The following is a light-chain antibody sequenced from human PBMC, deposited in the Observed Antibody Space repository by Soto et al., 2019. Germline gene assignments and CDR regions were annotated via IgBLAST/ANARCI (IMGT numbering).Light chain of an antibody. J-gene: IGKJ1*01. Sequence: DIQITQSPSTLCASLGGIVTITCRASQSISGLLAWYQQKPGKAPKLLIYKASGLESGVPSRFSGSGSGTEFTLTINGLQTDDFATYYCQQYNTFWTFGQGTKVDI. CDR3: QQYNTFWT. V-gene: IGKV1-5*03. CDR2: KAS. CDR1: QSISGL.